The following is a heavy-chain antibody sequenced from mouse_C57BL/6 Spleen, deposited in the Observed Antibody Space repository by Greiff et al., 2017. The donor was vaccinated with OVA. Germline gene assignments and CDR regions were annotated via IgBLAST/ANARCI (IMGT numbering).Heavy chain of an antibody. CDR2: IRLKSDNYAT. CDR1: GFTFSNYW. J-gene: IGHJ2*01. V-gene: IGHV6-3*01. CDR3: TKYYGSSYVYYFDY. D-gene: IGHD1-1*01. Sequence: LQQSGGGLVQPGGSMKLSCVASGFTFSNYWMNWVRQSPEKGLEWVAQIRLKSDNYATHYAESVKGRFTLSRDDSKSSVYLKMNNLRAEDTGIYYCTKYYGSSYVYYFDYWGQGTTLTVSS.